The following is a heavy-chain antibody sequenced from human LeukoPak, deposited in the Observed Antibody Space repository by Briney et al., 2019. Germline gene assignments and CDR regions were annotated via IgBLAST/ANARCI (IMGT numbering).Heavy chain of an antibody. CDR2: IHTNGNT. V-gene: IGHV3-66*01. CDR3: ARDVDYGDYGDY. CDR1: GFTFSSYG. D-gene: IGHD4-17*01. Sequence: GGSLRLSCAASGFTFSSYGMHWVRQAPGKGLEWVSVIHTNGNTYYADSVKGRFTISRDNSKNTLYLQMNSLRVEDTAFYYCARDVDYGDYGDYWGQGTLVTVSS. J-gene: IGHJ4*02.